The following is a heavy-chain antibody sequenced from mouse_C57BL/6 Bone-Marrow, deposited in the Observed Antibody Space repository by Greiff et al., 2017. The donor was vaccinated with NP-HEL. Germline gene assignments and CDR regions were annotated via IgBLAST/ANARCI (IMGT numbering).Heavy chain of an antibody. CDR1: GYTFTSYW. V-gene: IGHV1-69*01. CDR2: IDPSDSYT. CDR3: ARLSVATKNY. D-gene: IGHD1-1*01. J-gene: IGHJ2*01. Sequence: VKLQQPGAELVMPGASVKLSCKASGYTFTSYWMHWVKQRPGQGLEWIGEIDPSDSYTNYNQKFKGKSTLTVDKSSSTAYMQLSSLTSEDSAVYYCARLSVATKNYWGQGTTLTVSS.